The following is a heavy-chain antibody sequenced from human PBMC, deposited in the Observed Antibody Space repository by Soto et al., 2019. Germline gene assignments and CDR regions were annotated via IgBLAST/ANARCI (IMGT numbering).Heavy chain of an antibody. CDR2: ISSSSSDT. CDR3: ARDYDFWSGYLSGHFDY. J-gene: IGHJ4*02. Sequence: QVQLVESGGGLVKPGGSLRLSCAASGFTFSDYFLTWIRQAPGKGLEWVSYISSSSSDTNYADSVKGRFTISRDNAKNSLFLQMNNLRVDDTAMYYCARDYDFWSGYLSGHFDYWGQGTLVTVSS. D-gene: IGHD3-3*01. CDR1: GFTFSDYF. V-gene: IGHV3-11*06.